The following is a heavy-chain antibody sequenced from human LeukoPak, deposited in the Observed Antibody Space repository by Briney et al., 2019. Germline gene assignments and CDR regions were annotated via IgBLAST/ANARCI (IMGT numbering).Heavy chain of an antibody. CDR3: AALRPVGATGVDY. V-gene: IGHV1-58*01. CDR2: IVVGSGNT. Sequence: VASVKVSCKASGFTFTSSAVQWVRQARGQRLEWIGWIVVGSGNTNYAQKFQVRVTITRDMSTSTAYMELSSLRSEDTAVYYCAALRPVGATGVDYWGQGTLVTVSS. J-gene: IGHJ4*02. CDR1: GFTFTSSA. D-gene: IGHD1-26*01.